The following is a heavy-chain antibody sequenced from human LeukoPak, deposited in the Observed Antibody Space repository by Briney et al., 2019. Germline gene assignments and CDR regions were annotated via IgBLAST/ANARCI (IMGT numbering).Heavy chain of an antibody. Sequence: PGGSLSLSCAAPGFTVSTYWITSLRHAAGQCPETESNIKQDGSEKYYVDSLRGRFSISRDNVKNSLFLQMSSLSAEDTAVYYCARCPYDSTGYYSVPSHLDYWGQGTLVTVSS. CDR3: ARCPYDSTGYYSVPSHLDY. J-gene: IGHJ4*02. V-gene: IGHV3-7*01. CDR1: GFTVSTYW. CDR2: IKQDGSEK. D-gene: IGHD3-22*01.